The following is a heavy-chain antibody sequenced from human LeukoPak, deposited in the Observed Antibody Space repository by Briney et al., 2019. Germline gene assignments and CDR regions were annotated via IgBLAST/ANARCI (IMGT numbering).Heavy chain of an antibody. D-gene: IGHD3-9*01. Sequence: GGSLRLSCAASGFTFSNYAMSWVRQAPGKGLEWVAGIGAGDTSTYYADSVKGRFTISRDNSKNTLYLQMNSLRAEDTAVYYCAKEVTYDILTGYYYWGQGTLVTVSS. CDR2: IGAGDTST. J-gene: IGHJ4*02. V-gene: IGHV3-23*01. CDR1: GFTFSNYA. CDR3: AKEVTYDILTGYYY.